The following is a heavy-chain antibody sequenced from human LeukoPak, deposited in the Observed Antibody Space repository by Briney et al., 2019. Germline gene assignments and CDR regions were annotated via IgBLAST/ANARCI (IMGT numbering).Heavy chain of an antibody. Sequence: PGGSLRLSCAASGFTFSSYAMTWVRQAPGKGLAWVANIKQDGSAKYYMDSVKGRFTISRDNAKNSLYLQMNSLGAEDTAVYYCARVNPLMAPGAFDIWGQGTMVAVSS. CDR2: IKQDGSAK. J-gene: IGHJ3*02. V-gene: IGHV3-7*01. D-gene: IGHD2-8*01. CDR3: ARVNPLMAPGAFDI. CDR1: GFTFSSYA.